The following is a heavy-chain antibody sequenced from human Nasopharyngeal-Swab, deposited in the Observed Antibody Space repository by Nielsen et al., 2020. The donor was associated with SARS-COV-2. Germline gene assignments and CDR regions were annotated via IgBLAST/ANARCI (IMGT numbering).Heavy chain of an antibody. Sequence: WIRQPPGKGLEWVAVISYDGSNKYYADSVKGRFTISRDNAKNTLYLQMNSLRAEDTAVYYCARAVTTYYYYGMDVWGQGTTVTVSS. D-gene: IGHD4-17*01. J-gene: IGHJ6*02. CDR3: ARAVTTYYYYGMDV. V-gene: IGHV3-30-3*01. CDR2: ISYDGSNK.